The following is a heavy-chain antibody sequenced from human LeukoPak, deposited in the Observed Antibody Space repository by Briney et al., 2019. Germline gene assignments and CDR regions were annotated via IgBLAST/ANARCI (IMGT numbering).Heavy chain of an antibody. Sequence: GGSLRLSCAASGFTFSSYAMHWVRQAPGKGLEWVAVISYDGSNKYYADSVKGRFTISRDNSKNTLYLQMNSLRAEDTAVYYCAKDHSSGYLMHWGQGTLVTVSS. CDR2: ISYDGSNK. D-gene: IGHD3-22*01. CDR3: AKDHSSGYLMH. V-gene: IGHV3-30*04. CDR1: GFTFSSYA. J-gene: IGHJ4*02.